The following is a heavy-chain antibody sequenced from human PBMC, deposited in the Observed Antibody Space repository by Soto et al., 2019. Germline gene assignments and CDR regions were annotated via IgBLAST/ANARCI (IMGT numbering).Heavy chain of an antibody. V-gene: IGHV3-64*01. CDR2: ITSDGGTT. Sequence: GGSLRLSCAASGFRFGYYGMHWVRQAPGKGLEYVSAITSDGGTTYYANSVKGRFTISRDNSKNTLFLQMGSLRAEDVAVYYCAREVNVVWGALDHWGQGTLVTVSS. CDR1: GFRFGYYG. CDR3: AREVNVVWGALDH. J-gene: IGHJ4*02. D-gene: IGHD3-16*01.